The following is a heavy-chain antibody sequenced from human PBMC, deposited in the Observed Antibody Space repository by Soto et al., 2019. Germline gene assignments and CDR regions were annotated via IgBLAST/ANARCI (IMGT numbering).Heavy chain of an antibody. CDR3: ARDLSYSSSSGQYYYYYYGMDV. CDR1: GFTFSSYA. J-gene: IGHJ6*02. V-gene: IGHV3-30-3*01. Sequence: QVQLVESGGGVVQPGRSLRLSCAASGFTFSSYAMHWVRQAPGKGLEWVAVISYDGSNKYYADSVKGRFTISRDNSKNTLYLQMNSLRAEDTAVYYCARDLSYSSSSGQYYYYYYGMDVWGQGTTVTVSS. D-gene: IGHD6-6*01. CDR2: ISYDGSNK.